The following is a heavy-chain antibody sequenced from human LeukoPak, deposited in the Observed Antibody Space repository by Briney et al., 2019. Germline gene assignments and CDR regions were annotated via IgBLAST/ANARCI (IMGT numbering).Heavy chain of an antibody. V-gene: IGHV4-39*01. J-gene: IGHJ5*02. CDR1: GGSISSSSYY. CDR2: INYSGRT. Sequence: SETLSLTCTVSGGSISSSSYYWGWIRQPPGQGLEWIGSINYSGRTFYNPSLKSRVTISVDTSKNQFSLNLTYVTAADTALYFCGRRGAGLNWFDPWGQGTLVTVSS. D-gene: IGHD3/OR15-3a*01. CDR3: GRRGAGLNWFDP.